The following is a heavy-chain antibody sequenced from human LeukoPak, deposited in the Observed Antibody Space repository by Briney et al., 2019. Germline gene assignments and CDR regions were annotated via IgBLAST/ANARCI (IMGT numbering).Heavy chain of an antibody. CDR2: IYYSGST. J-gene: IGHJ4*02. D-gene: IGHD2-2*01. Sequence: SETLSLTCTVSGGSISGGDYYWSWIRQPPGKGLEWIGYIYYSGSTYYNPSLKSRVTISVDTSKNQFSLKLSSVTAADTAVYYCAREGGYCSSTSCPPHYWGQGTLVTVSS. CDR1: GGSISGGDYY. V-gene: IGHV4-30-4*08. CDR3: AREGGYCSSTSCPPHY.